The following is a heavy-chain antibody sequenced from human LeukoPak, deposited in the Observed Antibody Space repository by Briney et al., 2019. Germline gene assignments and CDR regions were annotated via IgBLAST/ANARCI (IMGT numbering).Heavy chain of an antibody. Sequence: PSETLSLTCAVYGGSFIGYYWSWIRQPPGKGLEWIGEINHSGSTNYNPSLKSRVTISVDTSKNQFSLKLSSVTAADTAVYYCARGSVLRYFDWLLYYYYYMDVWGKGTTVTVSS. J-gene: IGHJ6*03. D-gene: IGHD3-9*01. CDR3: ARGSVLRYFDWLLYYYYYMDV. CDR2: INHSGST. V-gene: IGHV4-34*01. CDR1: GGSFIGYY.